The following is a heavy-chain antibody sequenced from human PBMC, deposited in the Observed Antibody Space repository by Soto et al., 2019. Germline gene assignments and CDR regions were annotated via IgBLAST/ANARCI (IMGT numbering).Heavy chain of an antibody. V-gene: IGHV3-23*01. J-gene: IGHJ6*02. D-gene: IGHD2-15*01. CDR1: GFTFNRFA. Sequence: EVQLLESGGGLVQPGGSLRLSCAASGFTFNRFAMTWVRQAPGKGLEWVSTIGASGDNTFYADSVKGRFTISRGNSGDALFLQMNRLRAEDTALYYCAKLGYCSGGTCYLDYYNGLDVWGQGTTVTVSS. CDR2: IGASGDNT. CDR3: AKLGYCSGGTCYLDYYNGLDV.